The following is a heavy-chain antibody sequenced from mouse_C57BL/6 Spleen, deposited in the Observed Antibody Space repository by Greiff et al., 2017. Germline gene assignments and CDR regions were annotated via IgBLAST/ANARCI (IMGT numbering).Heavy chain of an antibody. CDR2: ICPRDGST. V-gene: IGHV1-78*01. CDR3: ARSGDSYYFDY. CDR1: GYTFTDHT. D-gene: IGHD3-1*01. J-gene: IGHJ2*01. Sequence: QVQLQQSDAELVKPGASVKISCTVSGYTFTDHTIHWMKQRPEQGLEWIGYICPRDGSTKYNEKFKGKATLTADKTSSTAYMQLNSLTSEDSAVYLWARSGDSYYFDYWGQGTTLTVSS.